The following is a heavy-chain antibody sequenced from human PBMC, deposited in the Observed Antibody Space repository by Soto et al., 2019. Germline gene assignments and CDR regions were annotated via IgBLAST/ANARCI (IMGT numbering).Heavy chain of an antibody. CDR3: ARSGHDSSGYYSHHHAFDI. Sequence: SVKLSCRASVYTFTGYYIRLVRQAPGQGLEWMGIINPSGGSTSYSQKFQGRVTMTRDTSTSTVYMELSRLRSADTAVYYCARSGHDSSGYYSHHHAFDIGGQGTLVTVSS. CDR1: VYTFTGYY. D-gene: IGHD3-22*01. J-gene: IGHJ3*02. CDR2: INPSGGST. V-gene: IGHV1-46*01.